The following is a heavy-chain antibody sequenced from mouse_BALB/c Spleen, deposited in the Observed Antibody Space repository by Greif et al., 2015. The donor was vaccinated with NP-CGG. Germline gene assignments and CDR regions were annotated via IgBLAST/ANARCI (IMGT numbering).Heavy chain of an antibody. CDR2: IYPGSGNT. CDR3: ARRTGTEAMDY. J-gene: IGHJ4*01. D-gene: IGHD4-1*01. V-gene: IGHV1-84*02. Sequence: VQLVESGPELVKPGASVKISCKASGYTFTDYYINWMKQKPGQGLEWIGWIYPGSGNTKYNEKFKGKATLTVDTSSSTAYMQLSSLTSEDTAVYFCARRTGTEAMDYWGQGTSVTVSS. CDR1: GYTFTDYY.